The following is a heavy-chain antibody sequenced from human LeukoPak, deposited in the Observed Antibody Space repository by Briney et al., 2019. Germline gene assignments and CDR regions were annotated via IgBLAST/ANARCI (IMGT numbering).Heavy chain of an antibody. CDR2: INPSGGST. Sequence: GASMKVSCKASGYTFTSYYMHWVRQAPGQGLEWMGIINPSGGSTSYAQKFQGRVTMTRDTSTSTVYMELSSLRSEDTAVYYCARLEGVVTANNYYYYGMDVWGQGTTVTVSS. D-gene: IGHD2-21*02. V-gene: IGHV1-46*01. J-gene: IGHJ6*02. CDR1: GYTFTSYY. CDR3: ARLEGVVTANNYYYYGMDV.